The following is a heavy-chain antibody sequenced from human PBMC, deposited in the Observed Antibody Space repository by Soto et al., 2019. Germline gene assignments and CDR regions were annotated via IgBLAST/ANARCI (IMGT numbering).Heavy chain of an antibody. J-gene: IGHJ6*02. Sequence: QVQLVQSGAEVKKPGASVKVSCKASGYTFTSYYMHWVRQAPGQGLEWVGIINPTGGSTTYAQKLQGRVTMTRDTSTSTVYMELSSLRSDDTAVYYCARGEYLSTFGMDLLRQGTTVTVSS. CDR2: INPTGGST. CDR1: GYTFTSYY. D-gene: IGHD3-16*01. CDR3: ARGEYLSTFGMDL. V-gene: IGHV1-46*04.